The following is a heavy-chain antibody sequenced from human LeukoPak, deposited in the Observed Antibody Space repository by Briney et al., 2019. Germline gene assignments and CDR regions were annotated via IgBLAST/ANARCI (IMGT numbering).Heavy chain of an antibody. V-gene: IGHV4-59*08. CDR2: IYYSGST. CDR1: GGSISSYY. CDR3: ARGYSSSWYHYFDY. J-gene: IGHJ4*02. Sequence: PSETLSLTCTVSGGSISSYYWSWIRQPPGKGLEWIGYIYYSGSTNYNPSLKSRVTISVDTSKNQFSLKLSSVTAADTAVYYCARGYSSSWYHYFDYWGQGTLVTVHS. D-gene: IGHD6-13*01.